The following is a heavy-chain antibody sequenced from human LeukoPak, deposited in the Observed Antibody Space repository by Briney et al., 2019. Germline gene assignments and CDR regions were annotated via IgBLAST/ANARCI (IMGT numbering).Heavy chain of an antibody. V-gene: IGHV4-59*08. Sequence: SETLSLTCTVSGGSISSYYWSWIRQPPGNGLEWIGYIYYSGSTNYNPSLKSRVTISLDTSKNQFSLKLSSVTAADTAVYYCARQSRATGTLDSWGQGTLVTVSS. CDR2: IYYSGST. D-gene: IGHD6-13*01. J-gene: IGHJ5*01. CDR3: ARQSRATGTLDS. CDR1: GGSISSYY.